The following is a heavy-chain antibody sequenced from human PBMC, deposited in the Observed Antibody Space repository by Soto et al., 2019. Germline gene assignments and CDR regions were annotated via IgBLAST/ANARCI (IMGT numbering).Heavy chain of an antibody. CDR1: GYTFTGYY. D-gene: IGHD5-18*01. V-gene: IGHV1-2*04. CDR2: INPNSGGT. J-gene: IGHJ4*02. CDR3: ASSDTAMVXGY. Sequence: ASVKVSCKASGYTFTGYYIYWVRQAPGQGLEWMGWINPNSGGTNYAQKFQGWVTMTRDTSISTAYMELSRLRSDDTAVYYCASSDTAMVXGYWGQGTLVTVSS.